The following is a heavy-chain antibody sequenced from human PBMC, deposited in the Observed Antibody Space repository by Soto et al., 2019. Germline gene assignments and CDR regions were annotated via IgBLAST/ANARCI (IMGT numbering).Heavy chain of an antibody. D-gene: IGHD2-15*01. CDR3: AKGLGGYDYYGMDV. Sequence: GGSLRLSCAASGFTFSSYAMSWVRQAPGKGLEWVSAISGSGGSTYYADSVKGRFTISRDNSKNTLYLQMNSLRAEDTAVYYCAKGLGGYDYYGMDVWGQGTTVTVSS. CDR2: ISGSGGST. V-gene: IGHV3-23*01. J-gene: IGHJ6*02. CDR1: GFTFSSYA.